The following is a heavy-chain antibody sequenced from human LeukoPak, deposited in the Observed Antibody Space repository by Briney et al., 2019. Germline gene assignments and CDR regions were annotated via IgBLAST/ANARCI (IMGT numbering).Heavy chain of an antibody. D-gene: IGHD3-22*01. CDR3: ARGGAVYYDSSGYYSEDFDY. J-gene: IGHJ4*02. CDR1: GGSISSSSYY. Sequence: AETLSLTCTVSGGSISSSSYYWGWIRQPPGKGLEWIGSIYYSGSTNYNPSLKSRVTISVDTSKNQFSLKLSSVTAADTAVYYCARGGAVYYDSSGYYSEDFDYWGQGTLVTVSS. CDR2: IYYSGST. V-gene: IGHV4-39*07.